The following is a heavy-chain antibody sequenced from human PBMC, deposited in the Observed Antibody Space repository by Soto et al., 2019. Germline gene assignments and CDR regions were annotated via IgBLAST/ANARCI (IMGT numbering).Heavy chain of an antibody. V-gene: IGHV1-8*01. CDR2: MNPNSGNT. CDR1: GYTCTSYD. CDR3: ARRGSSSVVTAITWAYYYYGMDV. D-gene: IGHD2-21*02. J-gene: IGHJ6*02. Sequence: ASVKVSCKASGYTCTSYDINWVLQATGQGLEWMGWMNPNSGNTGYAQKFQGRVTMTRNTSISTAYMELSSLRSEDTAVYYCARRGSSSVVTAITWAYYYYGMDVWGQGTTVTVSS.